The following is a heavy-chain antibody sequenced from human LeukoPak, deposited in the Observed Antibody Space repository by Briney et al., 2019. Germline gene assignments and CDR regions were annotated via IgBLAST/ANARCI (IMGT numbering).Heavy chain of an antibody. CDR1: GGSISSYY. Sequence: SETLSLTCTVSGGSISSYYWNWVRQAPGKGLEWIGFIYSSGSTNYNPSLKSRVTMSVDTSKNQFSLKPRSVTDADTAVYHCARGGSSTWRIGYYFDFWGQGTLVTVSS. J-gene: IGHJ4*02. D-gene: IGHD6-13*01. V-gene: IGHV4-59*01. CDR2: IYSSGST. CDR3: ARGGSSTWRIGYYFDF.